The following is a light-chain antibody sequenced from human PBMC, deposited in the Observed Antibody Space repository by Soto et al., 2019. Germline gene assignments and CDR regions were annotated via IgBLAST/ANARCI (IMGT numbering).Light chain of an antibody. V-gene: IGKV1-39*01. CDR2: AAS. J-gene: IGKJ1*01. CDR3: QQSYSTTWT. CDR1: QGISTY. Sequence: DILMTQSPSSLSASVGDRVTITCRASQGISTYLNWYQQKPGKAPKLLIYAASNLQSGVPSRFSGSGSETDFTLTISSLQPEDFATYSCQQSYSTTWTFGQGTKVEIK.